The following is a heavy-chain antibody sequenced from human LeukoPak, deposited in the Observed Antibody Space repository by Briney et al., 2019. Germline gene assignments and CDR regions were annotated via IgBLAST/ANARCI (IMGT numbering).Heavy chain of an antibody. CDR3: ARENDYALDY. J-gene: IGHJ4*02. V-gene: IGHV3-30*07. CDR1: GFTFTNAW. CDR2: IRYVGSDK. Sequence: GGSLRLSCAASGFTFTNAWMYWVRQAPGKGLEWVAVIRYVGSDKYYADSVKGRFTISRDNSQNTMYLQMNSLRAEDTAVYYCARENDYALDYWGQGTLVTVSS. D-gene: IGHD4-17*01.